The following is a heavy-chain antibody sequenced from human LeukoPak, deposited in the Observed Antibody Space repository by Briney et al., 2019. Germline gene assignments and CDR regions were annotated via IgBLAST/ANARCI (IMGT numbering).Heavy chain of an antibody. J-gene: IGHJ4*02. Sequence: TSETLSLSCTVSGGSISSSSYYWGWIRQPPGKGLEWIGSIYYSGSTYYNPSLKSRVTISVDTSKNQFSLKLSSVTAANTAVYYCARGFGLDYWGQGTLVTVSS. CDR2: IYYSGST. D-gene: IGHD3/OR15-3a*01. V-gene: IGHV4-39*01. CDR3: ARGFGLDY. CDR1: GGSISSSSYY.